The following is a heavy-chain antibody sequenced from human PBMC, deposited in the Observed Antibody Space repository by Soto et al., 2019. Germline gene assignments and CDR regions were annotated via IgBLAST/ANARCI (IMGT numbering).Heavy chain of an antibody. D-gene: IGHD3-16*01. CDR2: ISSNGGST. J-gene: IGHJ6*02. Sequence: EVQLVESGGGLVQPGGSLRLSCAASGFTFSSYAMHWVRQAPGKGLEYVSAISSNGGSTYYANSVKGRFTISRDNSKNTLYLQMGSLRAEDMAVYYCARDVFDTYGMEVWGQGTTVTVSS. CDR3: ARDVFDTYGMEV. CDR1: GFTFSSYA. V-gene: IGHV3-64*01.